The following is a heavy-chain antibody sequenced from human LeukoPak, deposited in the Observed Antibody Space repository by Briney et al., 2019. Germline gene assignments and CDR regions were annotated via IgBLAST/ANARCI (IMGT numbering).Heavy chain of an antibody. CDR2: INHSGST. Sequence: SETLSLTCAVYGGSFSGYYWSWIRQPPGKGLEWIGEINHSGSTNYNPSPKSRVTISVDTSKNQFSLKLSSVTAADTAVYYCARGPVRWPKTKGIDYWGQGTLVTVSS. D-gene: IGHD4-17*01. CDR3: ARGPVRWPKTKGIDY. V-gene: IGHV4-34*01. CDR1: GGSFSGYY. J-gene: IGHJ4*02.